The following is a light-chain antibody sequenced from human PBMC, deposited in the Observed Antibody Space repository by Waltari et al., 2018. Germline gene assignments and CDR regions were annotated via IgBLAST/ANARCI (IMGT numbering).Light chain of an antibody. Sequence: DIVMTQSPDSLAVSLGERATINCQSNQSVLYSSNNNNYLAWYQQKPRQPPKLLIYWASTRESGVPDRFSGSGSGTDFSLAISSLQAEDVAVYYCQQYYTTPWTFGQGTKVEI. CDR3: QQYYTTPWT. V-gene: IGKV4-1*01. J-gene: IGKJ1*01. CDR1: QSVLYSSNNNNY. CDR2: WAS.